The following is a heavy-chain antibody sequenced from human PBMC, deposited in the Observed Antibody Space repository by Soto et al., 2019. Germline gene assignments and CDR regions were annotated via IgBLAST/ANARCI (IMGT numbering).Heavy chain of an antibody. Sequence: QVQLVQSGAEVKKPGASVKVSCKASGYSFTSYYMHWVRQAPGQGLEWMGIINPSGGSATYAQNFQGTVTMTRDASTSTLYMELRGLRSEDTGLYYCSRVGYPLQVNFYYGMDVWGQGTTVTVSS. J-gene: IGHJ6*02. CDR1: GYSFTSYY. D-gene: IGHD2-2*01. V-gene: IGHV1-46*01. CDR3: SRVGYPLQVNFYYGMDV. CDR2: INPSGGSA.